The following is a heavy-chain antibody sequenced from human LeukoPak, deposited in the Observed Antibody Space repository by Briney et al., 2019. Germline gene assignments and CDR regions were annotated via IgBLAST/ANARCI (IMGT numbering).Heavy chain of an antibody. CDR3: TRDGRAAAGEDYFDY. CDR2: IRSKAYGGTT. Sequence: QPGGSLRLSCTASGFTFGDYAMSWVPQAPGKGLEWVGFIRSKAYGGTTEYAASVKGRFTISRDDSKSIAYLQMNSLKTEDTAVYYCTRDGRAAAGEDYFDYWGQGTLVTVSS. D-gene: IGHD6-13*01. V-gene: IGHV3-49*04. CDR1: GFTFGDYA. J-gene: IGHJ4*02.